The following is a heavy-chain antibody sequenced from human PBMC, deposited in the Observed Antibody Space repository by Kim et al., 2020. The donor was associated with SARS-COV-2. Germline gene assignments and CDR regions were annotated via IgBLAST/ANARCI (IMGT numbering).Heavy chain of an antibody. D-gene: IGHD2-2*01. V-gene: IGHV3-73*01. CDR1: GFTFSGSA. CDR2: IKDKPSSYET. Sequence: GGSLRLSCAASGFTFSGSAIHWVRQASGKGLEWVGCIKDKPSSYETAYAASVKGRFTISRDDSKNTAYLQMDSLKTEDTAVYYCTRLDCSSTTCQYHFDYWGQGALVTVSS. J-gene: IGHJ4*02. CDR3: TRLDCSSTTCQYHFDY.